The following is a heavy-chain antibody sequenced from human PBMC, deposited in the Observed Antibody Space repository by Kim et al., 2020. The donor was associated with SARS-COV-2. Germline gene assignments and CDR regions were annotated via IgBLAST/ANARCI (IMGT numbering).Heavy chain of an antibody. Sequence: GGSLRLSCTASRFIFSNYWMSWVRQAPGKGLEWVANIKEDGSEKYYVDSVEGRFTISRDNAENSLYLQMNSLRAEDTAVYFCGRDYSDWGQGTLVTVSS. D-gene: IGHD4-4*01. CDR2: IKEDGSEK. J-gene: IGHJ4*02. CDR3: GRDYSD. V-gene: IGHV3-7*01. CDR1: RFIFSNYW.